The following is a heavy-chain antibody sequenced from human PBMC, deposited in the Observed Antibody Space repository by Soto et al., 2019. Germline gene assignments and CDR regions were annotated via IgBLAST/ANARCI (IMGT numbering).Heavy chain of an antibody. J-gene: IGHJ4*02. CDR1: GFNFSSYW. CDR2: INPDGSAT. V-gene: IGHV3-74*01. CDR3: GRGGSDSPMAPGY. Sequence: GGSLRLSCAASGFNFSSYWMHWVRKDPGKGLVWVSRINPDGSATNYADSVNGRFTISRDNAKNTLYLQMNSLRAEDTAVFYCGRGGSDSPMAPGYWGQGTLVTVSS. D-gene: IGHD5-18*01.